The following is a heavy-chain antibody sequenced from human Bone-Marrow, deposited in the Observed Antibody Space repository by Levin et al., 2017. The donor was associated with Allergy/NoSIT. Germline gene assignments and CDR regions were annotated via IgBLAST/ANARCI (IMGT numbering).Heavy chain of an antibody. J-gene: IGHJ6*02. CDR1: GFTFNSYD. CDR3: VRSDEGGMDV. Sequence: GGSLRLSCAASGFTFNSYDMHWVRHATGKGLEWVSSLGSAGDTYYPGSVKGRFTISRENAKNSLYLQMNSLRAGDTAVYYCVRSDEGGMDVRGQGTTVTVSS. V-gene: IGHV3-13*01. CDR2: LGSAGDT.